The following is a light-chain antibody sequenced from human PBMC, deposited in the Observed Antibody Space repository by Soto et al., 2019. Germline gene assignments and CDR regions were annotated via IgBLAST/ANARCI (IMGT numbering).Light chain of an antibody. CDR2: GAS. Sequence: EIVLTQSPGTLSLSPGERATLFCRVSQTVSSSYLAWYQQRPGQAPRLLIYGASSRATGIPGRFSGSGSGTDFTLTISRLEPEDFAVYYCQQYGSSPPNTFGQGTRLEIK. CDR1: QTVSSSY. CDR3: QQYGSSPPNT. J-gene: IGKJ5*01. V-gene: IGKV3-20*01.